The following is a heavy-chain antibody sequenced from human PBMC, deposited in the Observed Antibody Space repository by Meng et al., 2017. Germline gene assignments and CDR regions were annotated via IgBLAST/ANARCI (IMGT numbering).Heavy chain of an antibody. D-gene: IGHD4-17*01. Sequence: QVQLQESGPGLVKPSQPLSLTCTVSGGSISSGGYYWSWIRQHPGKGLEWIGYIYYSGSTYYNPSLKSRVTISVDTSKNQFSLKLSSVTAADTAVYYCARSLTVTTVWFDPWGQGTLVTVSS. J-gene: IGHJ5*02. CDR1: GGSISSGGYY. V-gene: IGHV4-31*03. CDR3: ARSLTVTTVWFDP. CDR2: IYYSGST.